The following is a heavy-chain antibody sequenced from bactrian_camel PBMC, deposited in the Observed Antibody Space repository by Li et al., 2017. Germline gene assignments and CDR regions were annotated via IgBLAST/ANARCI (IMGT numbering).Heavy chain of an antibody. D-gene: IGHD7*01. V-gene: IGHV3S25*01. J-gene: IGHJ6*01. Sequence: QLVESGGGLVQPGGSLRLSCAASGFTFSSYWMYWVRQAPGKEREGVATIYRGRPTTTFYTDSVEGRFTISQDNAENTVYLQMNCLKPEDTGVYYCAADLVGQICVLRAPGRGTGYWGQGTQVTVS. CDR2: IYRGRPTTT. CDR1: GFTFSSYW. CDR3: AADLVGQICVLRAPGRGTGY.